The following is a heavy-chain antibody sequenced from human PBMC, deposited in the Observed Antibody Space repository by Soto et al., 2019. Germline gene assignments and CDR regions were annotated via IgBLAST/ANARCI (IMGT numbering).Heavy chain of an antibody. D-gene: IGHD2-2*02. CDR3: ARQFDCSSTSCYIDPSNYYGMDV. Sequence: QLQLQESGPGLVKPSETLSLTCTVSGGSISSSSYYWGWIRQPPGKGLESIGSIYYSGSTYYNPSLKSRVTISVDTSKNQFSLKLSSVTAADTAVYYCARQFDCSSTSCYIDPSNYYGMDVWGQGTTVTVSS. CDR2: IYYSGST. J-gene: IGHJ6*02. V-gene: IGHV4-39*01. CDR1: GGSISSSSYY.